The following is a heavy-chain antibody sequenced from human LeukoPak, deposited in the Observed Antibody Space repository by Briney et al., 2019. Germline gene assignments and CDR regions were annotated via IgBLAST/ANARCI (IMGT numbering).Heavy chain of an antibody. Sequence: GGSLRLSCAASGFTFSSYGMHWVRQAPGKGLEWVAVRWYDGSNKYYADSVKGRFTISRDNSKNTLYLQMNSLRAEDTAVYYCARYCSGGSCYGQRRYYYYMDVWGKGTTVTVSS. D-gene: IGHD2-15*01. J-gene: IGHJ6*03. CDR3: ARYCSGGSCYGQRRYYYYMDV. CDR1: GFTFSSYG. CDR2: RWYDGSNK. V-gene: IGHV3-33*01.